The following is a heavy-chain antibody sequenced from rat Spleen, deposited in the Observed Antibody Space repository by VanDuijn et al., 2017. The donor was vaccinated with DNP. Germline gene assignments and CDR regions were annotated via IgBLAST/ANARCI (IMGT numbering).Heavy chain of an antibody. J-gene: IGHJ2*01. Sequence: QVQLKESGPGLVQPSQTLSLTCTVSGLSLTSNSVSWIRQPPGKGLEWMGIIWTGGSTDYNSALKSRLSISRDTSKSQVFLEMTSLQTEDIGIYYCARGGNTPFDYWGQGVMVTVSS. D-gene: IGHD1-11*01. V-gene: IGHV2-30*01. CDR3: ARGGNTPFDY. CDR2: IWTGGST. CDR1: GLSLTSNS.